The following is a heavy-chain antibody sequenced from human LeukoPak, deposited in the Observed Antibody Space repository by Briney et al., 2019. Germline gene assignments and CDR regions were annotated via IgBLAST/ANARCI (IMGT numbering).Heavy chain of an antibody. D-gene: IGHD6-6*01. V-gene: IGHV4-38-2*02. J-gene: IGHJ4*02. Sequence: PSETLSLTCTVSGYSISSGYYWGWIRQPPGKGLEWIGSIYHSGSTYYNPSLKSRVTISVDTSKNQFSLKLSSVTAADTAVYYCARVRSIAAPSFDYWGQGTLVTVSS. CDR2: IYHSGST. CDR3: ARVRSIAAPSFDY. CDR1: GYSISSGYY.